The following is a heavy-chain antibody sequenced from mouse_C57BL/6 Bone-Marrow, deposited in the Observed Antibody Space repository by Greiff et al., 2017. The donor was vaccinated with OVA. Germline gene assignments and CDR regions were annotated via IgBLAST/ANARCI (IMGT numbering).Heavy chain of an antibody. Sequence: VQLQQSGAELARPGASVKLSCKASGYTFTSYGISWVKQRTGQGLEWIGEIYPRSGNTYYNEKFKGKATLTADKSSSTAYMELRSLTSEDSAVYFCARENDCYYGGDFDYWGQGTTLTVSS. V-gene: IGHV1-81*01. CDR1: GYTFTSYG. CDR3: ARENDCYYGGDFDY. J-gene: IGHJ2*01. CDR2: IYPRSGNT. D-gene: IGHD2-3*01.